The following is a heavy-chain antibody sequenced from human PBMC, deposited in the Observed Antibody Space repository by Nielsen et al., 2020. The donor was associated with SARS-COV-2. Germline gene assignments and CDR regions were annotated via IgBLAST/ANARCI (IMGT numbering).Heavy chain of an antibody. CDR1: GFTFRRSA. J-gene: IGHJ4*02. Sequence: GGSLRLSCAASGFTFRRSAMHWVRQAPGNGLEWVAIISYDGNNKYADSVKGRFTISRDNSKNTLYLEMTSLRAEDTAVYYCARETIEHTSSFFDFWGQGTLVTVSS. V-gene: IGHV3-30*04. CDR3: ARETIEHTSSFFDF. D-gene: IGHD6-6*01. CDR2: ISYDGNNK.